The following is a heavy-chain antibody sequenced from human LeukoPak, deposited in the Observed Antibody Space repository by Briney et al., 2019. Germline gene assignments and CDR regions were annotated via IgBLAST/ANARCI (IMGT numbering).Heavy chain of an antibody. V-gene: IGHV3-23*01. D-gene: IGHD1-1*01. CDR2: VNGQGDTT. Sequence: GGSLRLTCVASGFTFSDYAMTWVRQAPGKGLEWVSVVNGQGDTTFYADSVKGRLTISRDNSKNTVYLQLNSLLAEDTAVYFCSKDPYSWKSGMDVWGQGTTGTVSP. J-gene: IGHJ6*01. CDR1: GFTFSDYA. CDR3: SKDPYSWKSGMDV.